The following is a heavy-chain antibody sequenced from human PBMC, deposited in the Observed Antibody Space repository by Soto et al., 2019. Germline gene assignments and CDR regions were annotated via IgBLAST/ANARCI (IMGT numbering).Heavy chain of an antibody. Sequence: ASVKVSCKASGYTFTSYGISWVRQAPGQGLEWMGWISAYNGNTNYAQKLQGRVTMTTDTSTSTAYMELRSLRSDDTAVYYCARDRSPGSVVVPAAISKNRFYYYYYGMDVWGQGTTVIVSS. CDR1: GYTFTSYG. CDR3: ARDRSPGSVVVPAAISKNRFYYYYYGMDV. CDR2: ISAYNGNT. D-gene: IGHD2-2*01. J-gene: IGHJ6*02. V-gene: IGHV1-18*01.